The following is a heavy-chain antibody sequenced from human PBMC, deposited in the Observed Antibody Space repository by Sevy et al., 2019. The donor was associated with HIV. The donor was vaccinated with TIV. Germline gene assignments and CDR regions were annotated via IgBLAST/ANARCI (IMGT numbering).Heavy chain of an antibody. J-gene: IGHJ6*02. CDR2: ISYDGSNK. D-gene: IGHD5-12*01. Sequence: GGSLRLSCAASGFTFSSYAMHWVRQAPGKGLEWVAVISYDGSNKYYADSVKGRFTISRDNSKNTLYLQMNSLRAEDTAVYYCAKDQRWLQSYYYYGMDVWGQGTTVTVSS. CDR3: AKDQRWLQSYYYYGMDV. CDR1: GFTFSSYA. V-gene: IGHV3-30-3*01.